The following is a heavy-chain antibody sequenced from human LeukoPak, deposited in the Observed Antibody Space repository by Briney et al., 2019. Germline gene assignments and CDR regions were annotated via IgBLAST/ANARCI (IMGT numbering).Heavy chain of an antibody. CDR2: INPSGGST. V-gene: IGHV1-46*01. Sequence: ASVKVSCKASGYSFTSYYIHWVRQAPGQGLEWMGIINPSGGSTSYAQKFQGRVTMTRDTSTTTVYMELSSLRSEDSAVYYCAREESGGYFDYWGQGTLVTVSS. J-gene: IGHJ4*02. CDR1: GYSFTSYY. CDR3: AREESGGYFDY. D-gene: IGHD2-8*02.